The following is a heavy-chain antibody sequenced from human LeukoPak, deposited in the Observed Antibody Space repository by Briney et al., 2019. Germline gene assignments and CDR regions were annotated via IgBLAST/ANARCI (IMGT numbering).Heavy chain of an antibody. CDR3: ARRTDSSSLSADAFDI. J-gene: IGHJ3*02. Sequence: PSETLSLTCTVSGGSISSGSYYWSWIRQPAGKGLEWIGRINTSGSTNYNPSLKSRVTISVDTSKNQFSLKLSSVTAADTAVYYCARRTDSSSLSADAFDIWGQGTMVTVSS. V-gene: IGHV4-61*02. CDR2: INTSGST. D-gene: IGHD6-6*01. CDR1: GGSISSGSYY.